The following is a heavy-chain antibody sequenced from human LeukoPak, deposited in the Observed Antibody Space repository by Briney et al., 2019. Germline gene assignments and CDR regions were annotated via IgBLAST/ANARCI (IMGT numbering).Heavy chain of an antibody. CDR3: AREASGHNRFDS. D-gene: IGHD5-24*01. J-gene: IGHJ4*02. V-gene: IGHV3-48*03. CDR1: GFTFSSYE. CDR2: ISSGGSTI. Sequence: GGSLRLSCAASGFTFSSYEMNWVRQAPGKGLEWISYISSGGSTIYYADSVKGRFTISRDNAKNSLYLQMNSLRAEDTGVYFCAREASGHNRFDSRGQGTLVTVSS.